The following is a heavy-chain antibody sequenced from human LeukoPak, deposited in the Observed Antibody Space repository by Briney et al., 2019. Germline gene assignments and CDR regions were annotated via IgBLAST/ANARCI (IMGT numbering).Heavy chain of an antibody. Sequence: ASVKVSCKDSVYTFTDYYMGWVRQAPGQGLEWMGWINPNSGGTNYAQKFQGRVTMTRDTSISTAYMELSSLRSDDTAMYYCARSYSGFGYALHDYWGQGTLVTVSS. CDR1: VYTFTDYY. D-gene: IGHD1-26*01. CDR2: INPNSGGT. J-gene: IGHJ4*02. V-gene: IGHV1-2*02. CDR3: ARSYSGFGYALHDY.